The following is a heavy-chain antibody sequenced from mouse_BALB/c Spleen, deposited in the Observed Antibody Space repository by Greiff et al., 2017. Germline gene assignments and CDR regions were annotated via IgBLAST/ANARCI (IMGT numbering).Heavy chain of an antibody. J-gene: IGHJ3*01. CDR3: ARRWDYGFAY. CDR2: INPSNGRT. CDR1: GYTFTSYW. D-gene: IGHD2-4*01. V-gene: IGHV1S81*02. Sequence: QVQLQQPGAELVKPGASVKLSCKASGYTFTSYWMHWVKQRPGQGLEWIGEINPSNGRTNYNEKFKSKATLTVDKSSSTAYMQLSSLTSEDSAVYYCARRWDYGFAYWGQGTLVTVSA.